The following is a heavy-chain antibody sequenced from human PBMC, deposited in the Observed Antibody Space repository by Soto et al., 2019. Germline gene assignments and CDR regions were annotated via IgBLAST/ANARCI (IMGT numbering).Heavy chain of an antibody. Sequence: QVQLVESGGGVVQPGRSLRLSCAASGFTFSSYGMHWVRQAPGKGLEWVAVISYDGSNKYYADSVKGRFTISRDNSKNTLYLQMNSLRAEDTAVYYCAKDLLATVVTPYYYGMDVWGQGTTVTVSS. CDR2: ISYDGSNK. J-gene: IGHJ6*02. D-gene: IGHD4-17*01. V-gene: IGHV3-30*18. CDR3: AKDLLATVVTPYYYGMDV. CDR1: GFTFSSYG.